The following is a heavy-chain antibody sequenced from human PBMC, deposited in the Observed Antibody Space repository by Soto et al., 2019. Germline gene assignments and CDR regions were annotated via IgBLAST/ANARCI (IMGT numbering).Heavy chain of an antibody. CDR1: GGSFSGYY. Sequence: PSETLSLTCAVYGGSFSGYYWSWIRQPPGKGLEWIGEINHSGSTNYNPSLKSRVTISVDTSKNQFSLKLSSVTAADTAVYYCARGLSLSTGSYSFWFDPWGQGTLVTVS. D-gene: IGHD3-10*02. J-gene: IGHJ5*02. CDR2: INHSGST. V-gene: IGHV4-34*01. CDR3: ARGLSLSTGSYSFWFDP.